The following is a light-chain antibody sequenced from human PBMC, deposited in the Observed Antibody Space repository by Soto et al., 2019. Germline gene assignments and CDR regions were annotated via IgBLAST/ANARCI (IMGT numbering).Light chain of an antibody. CDR2: KTS. J-gene: IGKJ1*01. CDR3: QHYNSYSQA. Sequence: DIQMTQSTSPLSASVGDRVTITCRASQSISSWLAWYQQKPGKATKLLIYKTSTLKSGVPSRFSGSGSGTEFTLTISSLQPDDFATYYCQHYNSYSQAFGRGTKVDIK. V-gene: IGKV1-5*03. CDR1: QSISSW.